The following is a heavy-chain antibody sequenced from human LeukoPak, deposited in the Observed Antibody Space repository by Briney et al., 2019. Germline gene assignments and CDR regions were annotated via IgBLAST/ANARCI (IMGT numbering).Heavy chain of an antibody. CDR2: IEQDGSAK. D-gene: IGHD3-10*01. CDR1: GFIFSSYS. CDR3: ARADYYGSILDY. Sequence: GGSLRLSCAASGFIFSSYSMNWVRQAPGKGLEWVDNIEQDGSAKYYVVSVDGRFTVSRDNAENSLYLQMDFLRAEDTAVYYCARADYYGSILDYWGQGSLVTVSS. J-gene: IGHJ4*02. V-gene: IGHV3-7*04.